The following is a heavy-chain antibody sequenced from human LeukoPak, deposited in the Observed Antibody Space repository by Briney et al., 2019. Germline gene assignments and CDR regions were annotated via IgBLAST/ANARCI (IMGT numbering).Heavy chain of an antibody. CDR2: IYYSGST. V-gene: IGHV4-39*02. J-gene: IGHJ4*02. CDR3: ARDRTGATTFDY. CDR1: GGSISSSSYY. D-gene: IGHD1-26*01. Sequence: SETLSLTCTVSGGSISSSSYYWGWIRQPPGKGLEWIGSIYYSGSTYYNPSLKSRVTISVDTSKNQFSLKLSSVTAADTAVYYCARDRTGATTFDYWGQGTLVTVSS.